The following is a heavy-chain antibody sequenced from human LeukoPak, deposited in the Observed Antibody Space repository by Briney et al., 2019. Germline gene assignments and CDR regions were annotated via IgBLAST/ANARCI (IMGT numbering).Heavy chain of an antibody. CDR3: ARQKAGDAFDF. CDR2: IYPGDSDI. J-gene: IGHJ3*01. Sequence: AESLKISCKGAGYSFTNYWIGWVRPMPEKGLEWMGIIYPGDSDIRYSPSFHGRVTISADKSTTTAHLQWSSLKVSDTAMYYCARQKAGDAFDFWGQGTMVTVSS. CDR1: GYSFTNYW. V-gene: IGHV5-51*01. D-gene: IGHD6-19*01.